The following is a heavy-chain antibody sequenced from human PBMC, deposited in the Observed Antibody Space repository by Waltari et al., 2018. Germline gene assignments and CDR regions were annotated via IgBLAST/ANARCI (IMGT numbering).Heavy chain of an antibody. V-gene: IGHV1-69*14. CDR2: IIPIFGTG. J-gene: IGHJ2*01. CDR3: ARDRQQLVRSNWYFDL. CDR1: GGTFSSYA. D-gene: IGHD6-6*01. Sequence: QVQLVQSGAEVKKPGSSVKVSCKASGGTFSSYAISWVRQAPGQGLEWMGGIIPIFGTGNYAQKFQGRVTITADKSTSTAYMELSSLRSEDTAVYYCARDRQQLVRSNWYFDLWGRGTLVTVSS.